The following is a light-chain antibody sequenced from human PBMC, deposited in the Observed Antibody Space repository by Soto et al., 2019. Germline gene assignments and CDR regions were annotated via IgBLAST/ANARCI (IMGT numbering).Light chain of an antibody. CDR1: SPNIGNNS. J-gene: IGLJ1*01. Sequence: QSVLTKPPAASATPGQRVTISCSGSSPNIGNNSVNWCQQLPGSAPKLLIYNDYQRPSGVPDRFSASKSGTAASLSISGLQSEDEADYYCAAWDDSLKAYVFGTGTKLTVL. V-gene: IGLV1-44*01. CDR3: AAWDDSLKAYV. CDR2: NDY.